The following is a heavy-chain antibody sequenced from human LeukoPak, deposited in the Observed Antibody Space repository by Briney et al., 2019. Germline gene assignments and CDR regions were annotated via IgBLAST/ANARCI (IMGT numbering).Heavy chain of an antibody. D-gene: IGHD3-22*01. CDR3: AKALYYYDSSGYY. V-gene: IGHV3-23*01. CDR1: GFPFNSYV. Sequence: GGSLRLSCAASGFPFNSYVMSWVRQAPGKGLEWVSAISGSGGSTYYADSVKGRFTISRDNSKNTLYLQMNSLRAEDTAVYYRAKALYYYDSSGYYWGQGTLATVSS. CDR2: ISGSGGST. J-gene: IGHJ4*02.